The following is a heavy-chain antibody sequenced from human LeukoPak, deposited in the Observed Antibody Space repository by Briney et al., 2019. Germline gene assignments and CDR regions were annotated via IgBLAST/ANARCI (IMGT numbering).Heavy chain of an antibody. CDR3: ARGVITVPGPLDY. CDR1: GFTVSTNY. D-gene: IGHD6-19*01. V-gene: IGHV3-53*01. Sequence: GGSLRLSCAASGFTVSTNYMSWARQAPGKGLEWVSVIYSGGSTYYADSVQGRFTISRDNSQNTLYLQMNSLRAEDTARYYCARGVITVPGPLDYWGQGTLVTVSS. CDR2: IYSGGST. J-gene: IGHJ4*02.